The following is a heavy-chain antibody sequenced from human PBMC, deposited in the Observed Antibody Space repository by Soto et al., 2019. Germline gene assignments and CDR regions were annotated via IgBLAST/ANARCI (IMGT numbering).Heavy chain of an antibody. J-gene: IGHJ6*02. V-gene: IGHV1-8*01. CDR2: MNPNSGNT. CDR3: AREKTSSGMDV. Sequence: QVQLVQSGAEVKKPGASVKVSCKASGYTFTSYDINWVRQATGHGLEWMGWMNPNSGNTGYAQKFQGRVTMTRNTAISTAYMELRSLRSEDTAVYDCAREKTSSGMDVWGHGTTVIVSS. CDR1: GYTFTSYD.